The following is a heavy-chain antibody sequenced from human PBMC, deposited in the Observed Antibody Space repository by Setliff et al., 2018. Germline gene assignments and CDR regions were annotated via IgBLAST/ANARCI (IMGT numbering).Heavy chain of an antibody. D-gene: IGHD1-26*01. J-gene: IGHJ3*02. V-gene: IGHV3-20*04. CDR2: INWDGATT. CDR3: TRFGDRDGIGI. Sequence: SLKISCAASGFTFNRHGMNWVRQAPGKGLEWVSTINWDGATTAYADSVKGRFTISRDNAKNSLYLHMDSLRDEDTALYYCTRFGDRDGIGIWGQGTMVTVSS. CDR1: GFTFNRHG.